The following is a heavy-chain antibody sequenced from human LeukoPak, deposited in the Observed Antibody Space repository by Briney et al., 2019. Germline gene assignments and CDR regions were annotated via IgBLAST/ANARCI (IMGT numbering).Heavy chain of an antibody. D-gene: IGHD2-15*01. V-gene: IGHV4-59*01. CDR1: GGSIRNYY. J-gene: IGHJ5*02. CDR2: IHSSGST. Sequence: SETLSLTCTVSGGSIRNYYWNWIRQPPGKGLEWIGYIHSSGSTDYSPSLKSRVTISVDTPKNRFSLNLSSVTAADTAVYFCAREEYCSSDSCHQGFDPWGQGTLVTVSS. CDR3: AREEYCSSDSCHQGFDP.